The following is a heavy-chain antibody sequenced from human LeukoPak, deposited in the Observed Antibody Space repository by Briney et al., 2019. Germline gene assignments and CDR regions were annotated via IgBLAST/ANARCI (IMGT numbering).Heavy chain of an antibody. CDR2: MSYDGSNK. V-gene: IGHV3-30*04. Sequence: PGRSLRLSCAASGFTFSSYAMHWVRQAPGKGLEWVAVMSYDGSNKYYADSVKGRFTISRDNSKNTLYLQMNSLRAEDTAVYYCARGGRSGYYYPFDYWGQGTLVTVSS. J-gene: IGHJ4*02. D-gene: IGHD3-22*01. CDR3: ARGGRSGYYYPFDY. CDR1: GFTFSSYA.